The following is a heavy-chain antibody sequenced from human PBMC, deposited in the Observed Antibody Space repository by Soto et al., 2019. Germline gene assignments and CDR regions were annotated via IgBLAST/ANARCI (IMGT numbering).Heavy chain of an antibody. CDR1: GYTFANSA. CDR2: INAANGNT. Sequence: QVQLVQSGTEVKEPGASVKVSCNASGYTFANSAMHWVRQAPGQRLEWMGWINAANGNTKYSQRFQGRLTISRDTSASTAVMELSGLRYEDTAVYYCARDNNWDDYWGQGTLVTVSS. J-gene: IGHJ4*02. D-gene: IGHD1-1*01. V-gene: IGHV1-3*01. CDR3: ARDNNWDDY.